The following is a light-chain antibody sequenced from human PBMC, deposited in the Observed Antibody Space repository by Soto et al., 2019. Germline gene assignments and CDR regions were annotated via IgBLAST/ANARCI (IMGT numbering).Light chain of an antibody. V-gene: IGKV1-39*01. J-gene: IGKJ1*01. CDR3: QQSFTTPRT. CDR1: QSIANY. Sequence: DIQMTQSPSSLSASVGDRVTITCRASQSIANYLNWYQQRPGKAPKLLIYGASTLHSGVPSNFSGSGSGTDFTLTISGLQLDDFATYYCQQSFTTPRTFGQGTKVEIK. CDR2: GAS.